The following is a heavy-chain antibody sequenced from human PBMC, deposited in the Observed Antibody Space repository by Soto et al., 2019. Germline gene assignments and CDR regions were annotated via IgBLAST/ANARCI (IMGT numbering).Heavy chain of an antibody. CDR1: GFTFSSYA. Sequence: GGSLRLSCAASGFTFSSYAMSWVRQAPGKGLEWVSAISGSGGSTYYADSVKGRFTISRDNSKNTLYLQMNSLRAEDTAVYYCAKGFGRGYSGYDFRSPPDYWGQGTLVTVSS. D-gene: IGHD5-12*01. CDR2: ISGSGGST. CDR3: AKGFGRGYSGYDFRSPPDY. V-gene: IGHV3-23*01. J-gene: IGHJ4*02.